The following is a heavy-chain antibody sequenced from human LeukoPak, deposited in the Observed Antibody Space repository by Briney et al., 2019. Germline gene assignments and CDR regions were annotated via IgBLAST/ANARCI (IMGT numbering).Heavy chain of an antibody. V-gene: IGHV3-23*01. CDR2: ISGSGGST. CDR3: AKDLLGIVVVSAFDI. Sequence: GGSLRLSCAASGFTFSSYGMHWVRQAPGKGLEWVSAISGSGGSTYYADSVKGRFTISRDNSKNTLYLQMNSLRAEDTAVYYCAKDLLGIVVVSAFDIWGQGTMVTVSS. D-gene: IGHD3-22*01. J-gene: IGHJ3*02. CDR1: GFTFSSYG.